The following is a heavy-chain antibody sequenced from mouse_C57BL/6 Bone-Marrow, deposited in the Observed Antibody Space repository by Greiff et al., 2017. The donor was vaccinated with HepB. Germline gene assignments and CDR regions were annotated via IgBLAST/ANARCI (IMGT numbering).Heavy chain of an antibody. Sequence: QVQLQQSGPGLVQPSQSLSITCTVSGFSLTSYGVHWVRQSPGKGLEWLGVIWSGGSTDYNAAFISRLSISKDNSKSQVFFKMNSLQADDTAIYYCAPYDYYAMDYWGQGTSVTVSS. CDR2: IWSGGST. CDR3: APYDYYAMDY. J-gene: IGHJ4*01. V-gene: IGHV2-2*01. CDR1: GFSLTSYG.